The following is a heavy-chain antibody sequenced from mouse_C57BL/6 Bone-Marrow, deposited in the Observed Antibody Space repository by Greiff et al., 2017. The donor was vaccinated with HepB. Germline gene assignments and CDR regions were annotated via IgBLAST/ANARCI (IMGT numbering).Heavy chain of an antibody. CDR2: ISSGSSTI. CDR1: GFTFSDYG. Sequence: EVQVVESGGGLVKPGASLKLSCAASGFTFSDYGMHWVRQAPEKGLEWVAYISSGSSTIYYADTVKGRFTISIDNATNTLFLQMTSLRSEDTAVYYCAREGLLRWYFDYWGQGTTLTVSS. J-gene: IGHJ2*01. V-gene: IGHV5-17*01. CDR3: AREGLLRWYFDY. D-gene: IGHD1-1*01.